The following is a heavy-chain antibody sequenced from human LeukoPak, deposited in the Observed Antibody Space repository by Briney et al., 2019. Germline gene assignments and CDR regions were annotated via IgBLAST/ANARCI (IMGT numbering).Heavy chain of an antibody. J-gene: IGHJ5*02. CDR2: ISAYNGNT. V-gene: IGHV1-18*01. D-gene: IGHD2-2*01. CDR3: ARDRNYCSSTSCWFDP. Sequence: ASVKVSCKASGYTFTSYGISWVRQAPGQGLEWMGWISAYNGNTNYAQKLQGRVTMTTDTSTSTAYMELRSLRSDDTAVYYCARDRNYCSSTSCWFDPWGQGTLVTVSS. CDR1: GYTFTSYG.